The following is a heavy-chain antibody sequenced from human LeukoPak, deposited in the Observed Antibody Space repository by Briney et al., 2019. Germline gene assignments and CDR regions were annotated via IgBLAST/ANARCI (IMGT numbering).Heavy chain of an antibody. J-gene: IGHJ4*02. CDR1: GFTFSDHY. Sequence: PGGSLRLSCAASGFTFSDHYMSWIRRAPGKGLEWVSYISHTGSDIYYADSVKGRFTISRDNAKNSLYLQMNSLKAEDTAVYYCVRDLPDYWGQGTLVAVSS. CDR3: VRDLPDY. CDR2: ISHTGSDI. V-gene: IGHV3-11*04.